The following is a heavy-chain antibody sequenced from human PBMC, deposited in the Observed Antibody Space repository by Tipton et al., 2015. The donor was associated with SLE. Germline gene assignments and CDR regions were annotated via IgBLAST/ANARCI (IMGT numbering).Heavy chain of an antibody. CDR2: INAGNGNT. V-gene: IGHV1-3*01. J-gene: IGHJ4*02. D-gene: IGHD5-12*01. CDR3: ARDRDSGYDYGTFDY. Sequence: QVQLVQSGAEVKKPGASVKVSCKASGYTFTSYAMHWVRQASGQRLEWMEWINAGNGNTKYSQKFQGRVTITRDTSASTAYMELSSLRSEDTAVYYCARDRDSGYDYGTFDYWGQGTLVTVSS. CDR1: GYTFTSYA.